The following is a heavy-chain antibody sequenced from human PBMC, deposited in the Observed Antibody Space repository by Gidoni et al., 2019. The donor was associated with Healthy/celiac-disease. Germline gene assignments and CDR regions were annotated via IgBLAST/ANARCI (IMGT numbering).Heavy chain of an antibody. V-gene: IGHV3-30*01. CDR2: ISYDGSDK. CDR3: ARGVNVLRFLEWLPNDY. Sequence: QVQLVESGGGVVQPGRYLRLSCAASGFTFSSYAMYWVRQAPGKGLEWVAVISYDGSDKHYADSVKGRFSISRDNSKNTLYLQMNSLRAEDTAVYYCARGVNVLRFLEWLPNDYWGQGTLVTVSS. D-gene: IGHD3-3*01. CDR1: GFTFSSYA. J-gene: IGHJ4*02.